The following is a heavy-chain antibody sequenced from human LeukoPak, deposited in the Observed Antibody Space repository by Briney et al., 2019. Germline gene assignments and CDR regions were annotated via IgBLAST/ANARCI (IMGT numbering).Heavy chain of an antibody. D-gene: IGHD3-22*01. Sequence: TGGSLRLSCAASGFTFSDHYMDWVRQAPGKGLEWVGRTRNKANSYTTEYAASAKGRFTISRDDPKNSLYLQMNSLKTEDTAVYYCARSTYYYDSSGYYKSFYFDYWGQGTLVTVSS. V-gene: IGHV3-72*01. CDR3: ARSTYYYDSSGYYKSFYFDY. J-gene: IGHJ4*02. CDR2: TRNKANSYTT. CDR1: GFTFSDHY.